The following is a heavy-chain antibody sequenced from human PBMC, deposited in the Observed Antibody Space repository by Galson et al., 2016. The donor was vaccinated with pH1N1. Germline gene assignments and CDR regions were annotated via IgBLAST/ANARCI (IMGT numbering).Heavy chain of an antibody. V-gene: IGHV4-4*02. CDR2: IYYSGNT. J-gene: IGHJ3*01. Sequence: LTCGVSGGSITSNNWWSWVRQPPGKGLEWIGYIYYSGNTKYNPSLKGRVIISVDTSKNQFYLKLSSVTAADTAVYYCAREWRYYDSSGFPINDAFDVWGPGTMVTVSS. CDR3: AREWRYYDSSGFPINDAFDV. D-gene: IGHD3-22*01. CDR1: GGSITSNNW.